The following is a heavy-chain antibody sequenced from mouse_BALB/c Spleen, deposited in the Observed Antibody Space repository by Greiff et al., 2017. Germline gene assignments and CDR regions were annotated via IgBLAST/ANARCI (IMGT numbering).Heavy chain of an antibody. CDR1: GFTFSDYY. CDR3: ARGGYDAPFAY. Sequence: EVQLVESGGGLVKPGGSLKLSCAASGFTFSDYYMYWVRQTPEKRLEWVATISDGGSYTYYPDSVKGRFTISRDNAKNNLYLQMSSLKSEDTAMYYCARGGYDAPFAYWGQGTLVTVSA. J-gene: IGHJ3*01. V-gene: IGHV5-4*02. D-gene: IGHD2-2*01. CDR2: ISDGGSYT.